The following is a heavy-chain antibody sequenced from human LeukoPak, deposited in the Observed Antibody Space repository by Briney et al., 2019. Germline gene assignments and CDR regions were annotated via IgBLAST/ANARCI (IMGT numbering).Heavy chain of an antibody. Sequence: GGSMSLSRAASGFTFSRYSMNWVRQAPGKELEWVSSISSSSSYIYYAGSVKGRFTISRDNAKNSLYLQMNSLRAEDTAVYYCASSLAVIIGSQGGDYWGQGTLVTGSS. CDR3: ASSLAVIIGSQGGDY. CDR1: GFTFSRYS. J-gene: IGHJ4*02. CDR2: ISSSSSYI. D-gene: IGHD1-26*01. V-gene: IGHV3-21*01.